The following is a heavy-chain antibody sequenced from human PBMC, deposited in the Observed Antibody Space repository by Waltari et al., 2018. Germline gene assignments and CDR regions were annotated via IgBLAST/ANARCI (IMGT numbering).Heavy chain of an antibody. J-gene: IGHJ4*02. CDR1: SYSFSNYG. CDR2: IRADNGNT. CDR3: ARVGGLSDF. V-gene: IGHV1-18*01. D-gene: IGHD3-3*01. Sequence: QVQLVQSGAEVKKPGASVKVSCKASSYSFSNYGFTWVRQAPGQGLEWVGWIRADNGNTNNAQKLQCRVTLTTDTSTNTAYMELRSLRFDDTAMYFCARVGGLSDFWGQGTLVTVSS.